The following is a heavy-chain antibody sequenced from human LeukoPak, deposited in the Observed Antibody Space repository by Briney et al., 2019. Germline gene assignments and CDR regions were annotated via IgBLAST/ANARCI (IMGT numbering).Heavy chain of an antibody. CDR1: GFTFSSYA. J-gene: IGHJ6*02. Sequence: TGGSLRLSCAASGFTFSSYAMHWVRQAPGKGLEWVSYISSSSSTIYYADSVKGRFTISRDNAKNSLYLQMNSLRDEDTAVYYCARDRRYSSSSGFSFGDYYYYGMDVWGQGTTVTVSS. CDR2: ISSSSSTI. V-gene: IGHV3-48*02. CDR3: ARDRRYSSSSGFSFGDYYYYGMDV. D-gene: IGHD6-6*01.